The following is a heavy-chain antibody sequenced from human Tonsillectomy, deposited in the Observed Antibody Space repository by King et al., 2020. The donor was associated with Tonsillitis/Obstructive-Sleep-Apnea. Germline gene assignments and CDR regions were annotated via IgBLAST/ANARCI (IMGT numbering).Heavy chain of an antibody. J-gene: IGHJ6*03. D-gene: IGHD2-2*01. CDR3: GTNAGDYYYYMDV. Sequence: QVQLQQWGAGLLKPSETLSLTCGVYGGSFSGYYWSWIRQPPGKGLEWIGEINHSGSTDYNSPLKSRVTISRDTSKNQFSLRRTSVTAADTAVYYCGTNAGDYYYYMDVWGKGTTVTVSS. V-gene: IGHV4-34*01. CDR1: GGSFSGYY. CDR2: INHSGST.